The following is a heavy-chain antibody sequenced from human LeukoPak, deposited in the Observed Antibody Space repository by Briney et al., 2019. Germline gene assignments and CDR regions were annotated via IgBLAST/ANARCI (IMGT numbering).Heavy chain of an antibody. D-gene: IGHD1-26*01. CDR2: IYYSGST. CDR3: ARRGTYYVFDY. Sequence: SETLSLTCTVSGGSISSSSYYWGWIRQPPGKGLEWIGSIYYSGSTFYNPSLRSRVTMSVDTSKRQFSLNLNSVTAADTAVYYCARRGTYYVFDYWGREPWSPSPQ. J-gene: IGHJ4*02. V-gene: IGHV4-39*07. CDR1: GGSISSSSYY.